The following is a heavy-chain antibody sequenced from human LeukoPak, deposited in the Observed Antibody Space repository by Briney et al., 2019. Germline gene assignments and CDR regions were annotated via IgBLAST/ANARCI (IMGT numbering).Heavy chain of an antibody. CDR2: IYYSGST. V-gene: IGHV4-59*08. J-gene: IGHJ4*02. D-gene: IGHD3-10*01. CDR1: GGSISSYY. Sequence: SETLSLTCTVSGGSISSYYWSWIRQPPGKGLEWIGYIYYSGSTNYNPSLKSRVTISVDTSKNQFSLKLSSVTAADTAVYYCARHGYGSGSLYDYWGQGTLVTVSS. CDR3: ARHGYGSGSLYDY.